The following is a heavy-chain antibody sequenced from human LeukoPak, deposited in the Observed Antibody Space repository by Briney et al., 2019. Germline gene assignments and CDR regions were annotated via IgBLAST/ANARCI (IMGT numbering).Heavy chain of an antibody. CDR1: TDSFSSGGYS. CDR3: ARDPGDYGESGGAFDI. V-gene: IGHV4-30-2*01. D-gene: IGHD4-17*01. Sequence: SETLSLTCAVSTDSFSSGGYSWSWNRQPPGKGLEWIGYIYQSGATHYNPSLRSRVTISVDTSKNQFSLKLSSVTAADTAVYYCARDPGDYGESGGAFDIWGQGTMVTVSS. CDR2: IYQSGAT. J-gene: IGHJ3*02.